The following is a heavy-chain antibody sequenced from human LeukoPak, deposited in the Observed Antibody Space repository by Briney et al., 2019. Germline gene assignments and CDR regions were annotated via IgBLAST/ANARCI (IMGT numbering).Heavy chain of an antibody. V-gene: IGHV3-33*01. Sequence: GGSLRLSCAASGFTFSSYGMHWVRQAPGKGLEWVAVIWYDGSNKYYADSVKGRFTISRDNAKNSLYLQMNSLRAEDTAVYYCARFIVVVPAARDNWFDPWGQGTLVTVSS. J-gene: IGHJ5*02. CDR3: ARFIVVVPAARDNWFDP. CDR2: IWYDGSNK. D-gene: IGHD2-2*01. CDR1: GFTFSSYG.